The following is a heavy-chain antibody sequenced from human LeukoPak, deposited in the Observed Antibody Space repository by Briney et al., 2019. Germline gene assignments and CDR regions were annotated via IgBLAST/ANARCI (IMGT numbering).Heavy chain of an antibody. D-gene: IGHD2/OR15-2a*01. V-gene: IGHV3-74*01. CDR2: IRSDGSDT. J-gene: IGHJ4*02. CDR1: GFTFSSYW. CDR3: ARDWFHAIDY. Sequence: GGSPRLSCAASGFTFSSYWMTWVRQAPGEGLVWVSRIRSDGSDTRYAESVKGRFTISRDNAKNTLYLQMNSLRAEDTAVYYCARDWFHAIDYWGQGTLVTVSS.